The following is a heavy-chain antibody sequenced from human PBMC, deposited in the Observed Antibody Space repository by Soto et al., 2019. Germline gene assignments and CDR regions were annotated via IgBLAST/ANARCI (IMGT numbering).Heavy chain of an antibody. Sequence: GASVKVSCKASGFTFTSSAVQWVRQARGQRLEWIGWIVVGSGNTNYAQKFQERVTITRDMSTSTAYMELSSLRSEDTAVYYCAADSYSSGWIYYYYYGMDVWGQGTTVTVSS. CDR2: IVVGSGNT. J-gene: IGHJ6*02. D-gene: IGHD6-19*01. CDR3: AADSYSSGWIYYYYYGMDV. V-gene: IGHV1-58*01. CDR1: GFTFTSSA.